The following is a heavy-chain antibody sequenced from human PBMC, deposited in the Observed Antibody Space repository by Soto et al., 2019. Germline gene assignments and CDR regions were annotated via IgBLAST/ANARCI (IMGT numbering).Heavy chain of an antibody. CDR1: GYTFTGYY. Sequence: GASVKVSCKASGYTFTGYYMHWVRQAPGQGLEWMGWTNPNSGGTNYAQKFQGRVTMTRDTSISTAYMELSRLRSDDTAVYYCARDGPRGVIITRYYFDYWGQGTLVTVSS. V-gene: IGHV1-2*02. D-gene: IGHD3-10*01. CDR3: ARDGPRGVIITRYYFDY. J-gene: IGHJ4*02. CDR2: TNPNSGGT.